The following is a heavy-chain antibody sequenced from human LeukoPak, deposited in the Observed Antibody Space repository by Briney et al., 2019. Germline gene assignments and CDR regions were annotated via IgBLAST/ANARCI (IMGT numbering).Heavy chain of an antibody. CDR2: IYSGGST. CDR1: GFTVSSNY. Sequence: GGSLRLSCAASGFTVSSNYMSWVRQAPGKGLEWVSVIYSGGSTYYADSVKGRFTISRDNSKNTLYLQMNSLRAEDTAVYYCAKDFLGSYYDSSGTDYWGQGTLVTVSS. V-gene: IGHV3-53*01. CDR3: AKDFLGSYYDSSGTDY. D-gene: IGHD3-22*01. J-gene: IGHJ4*02.